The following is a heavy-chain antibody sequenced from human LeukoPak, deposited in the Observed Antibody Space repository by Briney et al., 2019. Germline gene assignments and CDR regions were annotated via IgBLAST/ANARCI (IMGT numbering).Heavy chain of an antibody. J-gene: IGHJ4*02. CDR3: TRDVPAAGRALDY. Sequence: SVKVSCKASGGTFSSYAISWVRQAPGQGLEWMGGIIPIFGTANYAQKFHGRVTITADESTSTAYMELSRLRSDDTAVYYCTRDVPAAGRALDYWGQGTLVTVSS. CDR2: IIPIFGTA. D-gene: IGHD6-13*01. CDR1: GGTFSSYA. V-gene: IGHV1-69*01.